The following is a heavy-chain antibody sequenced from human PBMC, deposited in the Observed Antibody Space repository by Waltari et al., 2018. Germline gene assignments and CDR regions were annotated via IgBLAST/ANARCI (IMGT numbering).Heavy chain of an antibody. V-gene: IGHV1-2*06. J-gene: IGHJ5*02. CDR3: ARERPVTTSFYPGFDP. Sequence: QVPLVQSGAEVQKHGASVKVFFKASGYTLTSYYMHWVRQAPGQGLDWRGRTNPNRSHTNYAPKYQDRLTMTGATSVHSAYMVVGRLASDDAAWYFCARERPVTTSFYPGFDPWGQGTLVTVAS. CDR2: TNPNRSHT. D-gene: IGHD2-2*01. CDR1: GYTLTSYY.